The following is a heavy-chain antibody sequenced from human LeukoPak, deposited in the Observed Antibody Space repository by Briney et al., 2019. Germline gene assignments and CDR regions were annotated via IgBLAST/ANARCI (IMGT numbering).Heavy chain of an antibody. D-gene: IGHD5-18*01. CDR1: GFTFSNYA. V-gene: IGHV3-23*01. CDR2: ISGSAHKI. Sequence: GGSLRLSCVGSGFTFSNYAMSWVRQAPGKGLDWVSVISGSAHKIRYADSVRGRFTISRDNSENTVYLQMNNLRGEDTTIYYCAGRITGYSSGYVFWGQGTLVTVSS. J-gene: IGHJ4*02. CDR3: AGRITGYSSGYVF.